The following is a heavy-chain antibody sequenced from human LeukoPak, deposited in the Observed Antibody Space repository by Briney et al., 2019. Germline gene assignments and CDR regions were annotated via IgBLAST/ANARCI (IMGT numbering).Heavy chain of an antibody. D-gene: IGHD2-21*02. Sequence: GGSLRLSCAASGFTFSSFAMTWVRQAPGKGLEWVSVINTGGGTTDYADSVKGRFTISRDNAKNSLYLQMNSLRAEDTAVYYCARDWAPCGGDCPSYGMDVWGQGTTVTVSS. CDR3: ARDWAPCGGDCPSYGMDV. J-gene: IGHJ6*02. CDR1: GFTFSSFA. V-gene: IGHV3-23*01. CDR2: INTGGGTT.